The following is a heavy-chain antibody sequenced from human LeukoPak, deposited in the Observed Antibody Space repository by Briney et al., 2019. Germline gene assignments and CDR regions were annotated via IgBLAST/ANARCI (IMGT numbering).Heavy chain of an antibody. V-gene: IGHV3-9*01. J-gene: IGHJ6*02. CDR1: GFTFDDYA. CDR2: ISWNSGSI. CDR3: AKELRYFDWSPYGMDV. Sequence: GRSLRLSCAASGFTFDDYAMHWVRQAPGKGLEWVSGISWNSGSIGYADSVKGQFTISRDNAKNSLYLQMNSLRAEDTALYYCAKELRYFDWSPYGMDVWGQGTTVTVSS. D-gene: IGHD3-9*01.